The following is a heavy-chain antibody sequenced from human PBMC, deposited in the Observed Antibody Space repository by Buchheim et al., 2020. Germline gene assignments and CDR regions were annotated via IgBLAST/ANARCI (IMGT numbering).Heavy chain of an antibody. CDR2: ISSSGSTI. D-gene: IGHD3-10*01. Sequence: EVQLVESGGGLVQPGGSLRLSCAASGFTFSSSEMNWVRQAPGKGLEWVSYISSSGSTIYYADSVMGRFTISRDNAKHSLYLQMNSLKAEDTAVYYGARGVVRDLDYWGQGTL. CDR1: GFTFSSSE. CDR3: ARGVVRDLDY. V-gene: IGHV3-48*03. J-gene: IGHJ4*02.